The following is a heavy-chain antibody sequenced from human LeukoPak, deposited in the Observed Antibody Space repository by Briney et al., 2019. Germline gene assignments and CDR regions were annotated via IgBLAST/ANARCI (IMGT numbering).Heavy chain of an antibody. J-gene: IGHJ3*02. CDR2: ITGDGGTT. Sequence: PGGSLRLSCAASGLTFSNFAMNWVRRAPGKGLEWVSVITGDGGTTDYADSVKGRFTIFRDNSKNTVYLQMNSLRTEDTAAYYCAKGWSGDFRSPFDIWGQGTMVIVSS. D-gene: IGHD3-3*01. CDR1: GLTFSNFA. CDR3: AKGWSGDFRSPFDI. V-gene: IGHV3-23*01.